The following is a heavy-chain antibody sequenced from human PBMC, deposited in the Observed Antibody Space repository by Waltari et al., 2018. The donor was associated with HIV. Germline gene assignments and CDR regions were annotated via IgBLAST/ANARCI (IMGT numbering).Heavy chain of an antibody. CDR2: ISNDGSKK. J-gene: IGHJ4*02. D-gene: IGHD7-27*01. Sequence: QVQLVESGGGVVQPRKSLRLSCAASGFTFSNFGMHWVRQAPGKGLEWVALISNDGSKKYYADSVKGRFTISRANSKNTLYLQMNSLRPDDTAVYYCVRALGDYWGQGTLVTISS. V-gene: IGHV3-30-3*01. CDR1: GFTFSNFG. CDR3: VRALGDY.